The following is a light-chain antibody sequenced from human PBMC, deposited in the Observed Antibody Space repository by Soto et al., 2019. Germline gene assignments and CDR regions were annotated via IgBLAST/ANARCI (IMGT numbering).Light chain of an antibody. Sequence: QSVLTQPPSVSEAPRQRVTISCSGSSSNIGNNAVNWYQQLPGKAPKLLIYYDNLLPSGVSDRFSASKSGTSASLAISGLQSEDEADYYCATWDDSVRGPVFGGGTKVTVL. CDR2: YDN. J-gene: IGLJ2*01. CDR1: SSNIGNNA. V-gene: IGLV1-36*01. CDR3: ATWDDSVRGPV.